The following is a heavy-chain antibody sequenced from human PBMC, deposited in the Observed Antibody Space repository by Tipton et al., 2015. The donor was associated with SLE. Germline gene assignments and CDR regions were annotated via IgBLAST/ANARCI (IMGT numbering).Heavy chain of an antibody. CDR3: ARVWGLGIAAFDI. CDR2: IYYSGST. CDR1: GGSISSYY. J-gene: IGHJ3*02. Sequence: LRLSCTVSGGSISSYYWSWIRQPPGKGLEWIGYIYYSGSTNYNPSLKSRVTISVGTSKNQFSLKLNSVTAADTAVYYCARVWGLGIAAFDIWGQGTMVTVSS. D-gene: IGHD7-27*01. V-gene: IGHV4-59*01.